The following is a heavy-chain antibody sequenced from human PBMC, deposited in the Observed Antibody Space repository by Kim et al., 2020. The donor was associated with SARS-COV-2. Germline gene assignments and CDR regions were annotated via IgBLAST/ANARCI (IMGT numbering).Heavy chain of an antibody. Sequence: GGSLRLSCTASGFTVSGHYMSWVRQAPGKGLEWVSLLYSGGNTYYADSVKDRFTISRDNSKNTLYLQMNSLRAEDTAVYYCARGGSSSPYFYYYMDVWGKGTTVTVSS. J-gene: IGHJ6*03. V-gene: IGHV3-66*01. CDR3: ARGGSSSPYFYYYMDV. D-gene: IGHD6-6*01. CDR2: LYSGGNT. CDR1: GFTVSGHY.